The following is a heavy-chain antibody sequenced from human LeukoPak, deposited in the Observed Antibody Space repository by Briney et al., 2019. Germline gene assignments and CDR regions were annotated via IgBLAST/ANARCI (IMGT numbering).Heavy chain of an antibody. V-gene: IGHV4-39*01. CDR2: IYYSGST. Sequence: SETLSLTCTVSGGSISSSSYYWGWIRQPPGKGLEWIGSIYYSGSTYYNPSLKSRVTISVGTSKNQFSLKLSSVTAADTAVYYCARLNVLRYFDWSSGDYYYMDVWGKGTTVTVSS. CDR3: ARLNVLRYFDWSSGDYYYMDV. J-gene: IGHJ6*03. CDR1: GGSISSSSYY. D-gene: IGHD3-9*01.